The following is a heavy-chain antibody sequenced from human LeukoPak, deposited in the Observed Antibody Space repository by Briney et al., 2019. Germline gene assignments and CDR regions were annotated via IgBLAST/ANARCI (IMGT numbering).Heavy chain of an antibody. V-gene: IGHV4-34*01. CDR3: ARGRSRVTIFGVALNWLDP. CDR2: IHHSGRT. CDR1: GGSFSNYD. Sequence: ETLSLTCAVYGGSFSNYDWTWIRQPPGKGLEWIGEIHHSGRTNYNPSLKSRITISADTSKKQFSLRLSSVTAADTAVYYCARGRSRVTIFGVALNWLDPWGQGNLVTVSS. J-gene: IGHJ5*02. D-gene: IGHD3-3*01.